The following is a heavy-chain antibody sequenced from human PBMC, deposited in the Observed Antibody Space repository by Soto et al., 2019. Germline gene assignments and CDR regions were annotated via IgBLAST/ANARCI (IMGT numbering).Heavy chain of an antibody. CDR2: ISWNSGSI. D-gene: IGHD6-19*01. V-gene: IGHV3-9*01. Sequence: EVQLVESGGGLVQPGRSLRLSCAASGFTFDDYAMHWVRQAPGKGLEWVSGISWNSGSIGYADSVKGRFTISRDNAKNSLYLQMNSLRAEDTALYYCASFPSVAGSPYYYYYGMDVWGQGTTVTVSS. J-gene: IGHJ6*02. CDR1: GFTFDDYA. CDR3: ASFPSVAGSPYYYYYGMDV.